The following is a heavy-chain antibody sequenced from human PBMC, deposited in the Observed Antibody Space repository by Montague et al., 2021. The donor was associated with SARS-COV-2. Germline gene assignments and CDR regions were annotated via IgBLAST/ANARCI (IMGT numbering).Heavy chain of an antibody. CDR1: GFSLSTSGVG. CDR2: IYWDDDK. D-gene: IGHD4-23*01. Sequence: PALVKPTKTLTLTCTFSGFSLSTSGVGVGWIRQPPGKALEWLTLIYWDDDKRYSPSLKTRLTISKDTSKNQVVLTMTNMDPVDTATYYCARSYGTTVVTRAFDYWGQGTLVTVSS. J-gene: IGHJ4*02. CDR3: ARSYGTTVVTRAFDY. V-gene: IGHV2-5*02.